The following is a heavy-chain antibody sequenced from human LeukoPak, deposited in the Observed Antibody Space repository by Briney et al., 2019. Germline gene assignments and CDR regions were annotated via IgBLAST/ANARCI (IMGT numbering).Heavy chain of an antibody. J-gene: IGHJ4*02. V-gene: IGHV5-51*01. CDR2: IYPGDSDT. D-gene: IGHD3-3*01. Sequence: GESLKIPCKGSGYSFTSYWIGWVRQMPGKGLEWMGIIYPGDSDTRYSPSFQGQVTISADKSISTAYLQWGSLKASDTAMYYCAIGDFWSGYPAPYFDYWGQGTLVTVSS. CDR1: GYSFTSYW. CDR3: AIGDFWSGYPAPYFDY.